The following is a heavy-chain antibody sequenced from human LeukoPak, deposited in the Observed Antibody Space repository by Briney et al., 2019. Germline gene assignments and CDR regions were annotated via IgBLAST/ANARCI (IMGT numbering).Heavy chain of an antibody. CDR2: ISSGSGTI. Sequence: GGSLRLSCAASGFTFSSYSMNWVRQAPGKGLEWVSYISSGSGTIYYADSVKGRFTISRDNAKNSLYLQMNSLRAEDTAVYYCARESPSGWKYFDYWGQGTLVTVSS. CDR3: ARESPSGWKYFDY. J-gene: IGHJ4*02. D-gene: IGHD6-25*01. V-gene: IGHV3-48*01. CDR1: GFTFSSYS.